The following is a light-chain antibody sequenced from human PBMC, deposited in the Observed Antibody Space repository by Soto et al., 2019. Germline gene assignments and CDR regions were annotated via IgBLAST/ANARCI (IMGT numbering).Light chain of an antibody. V-gene: IGLV2-23*01. CDR1: SSDVGGYNY. Sequence: QSALTQPASVSGSPGQSITISCTGTSSDVGGYNYVSWYQQHPGKAPKLMIYEGSKRPSGVSNRFSGSKSGNTASLTISGLQAGDEADYYCCSYASSSTWVFGGGTKVTVL. CDR2: EGS. J-gene: IGLJ3*02. CDR3: CSYASSSTWV.